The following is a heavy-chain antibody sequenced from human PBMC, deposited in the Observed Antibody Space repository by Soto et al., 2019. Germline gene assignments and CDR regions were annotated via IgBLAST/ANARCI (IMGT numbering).Heavy chain of an antibody. D-gene: IGHD2-2*01. Sequence: GASVKVSCKASGYTFTSYGISWVRQAPGQGLEWMGWISAYNGNTNYAQKLQGRVTMTTDTSTSTAYMELRSLRSDDTAVYYCAGDRKPRYQLLPDYWGQGTLVTVSS. CDR1: GYTFTSYG. J-gene: IGHJ4*02. V-gene: IGHV1-18*01. CDR3: AGDRKPRYQLLPDY. CDR2: ISAYNGNT.